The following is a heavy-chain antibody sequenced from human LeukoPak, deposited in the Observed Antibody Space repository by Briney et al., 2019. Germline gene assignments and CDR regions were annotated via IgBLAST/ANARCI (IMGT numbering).Heavy chain of an antibody. J-gene: IGHJ4*02. CDR3: ARDRYGDYAFDY. Sequence: GGSLRLSCAASGFTFTSHSMNWVRQAPGKGLEWVSYISGSSSTIYYADSVKGRFTISRDNAKNSLYLQMNSLRAEDTAVYYCARDRYGDYAFDYWGQGTLVTVSS. V-gene: IGHV3-48*04. D-gene: IGHD4-17*01. CDR1: GFTFTSHS. CDR2: ISGSSSTI.